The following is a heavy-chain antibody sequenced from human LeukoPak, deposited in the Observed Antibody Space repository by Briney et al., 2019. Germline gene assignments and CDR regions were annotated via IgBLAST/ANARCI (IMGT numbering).Heavy chain of an antibody. CDR3: ARALLWFGELLDY. CDR2: INHSGST. D-gene: IGHD3-10*01. Sequence: SETLSLTCAVYGGSFSGYYWSWIRQPPGKGLEWIGGINHSGSTNYNPSLKSRVTISVDTSKNQFSLKLSSVTAADTAVYYCARALLWFGELLDYWGQGTLDTVSS. J-gene: IGHJ4*02. CDR1: GGSFSGYY. V-gene: IGHV4-34*01.